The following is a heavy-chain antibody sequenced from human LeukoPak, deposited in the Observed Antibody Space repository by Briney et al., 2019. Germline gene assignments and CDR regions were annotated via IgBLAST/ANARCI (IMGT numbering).Heavy chain of an antibody. Sequence: GGSLRLSCADSGFTFSRYSMNWARQAPGKGLEWVSYISSNSNTIYYADSVKGRFTISRDNGKNSLYLQMNSLRAEDTAVYYCARGYYDFWSGYYKNAFDIWGQGTMVTVSS. J-gene: IGHJ3*02. CDR1: GFTFSRYS. CDR2: ISSNSNTI. D-gene: IGHD3-3*01. V-gene: IGHV3-48*01. CDR3: ARGYYDFWSGYYKNAFDI.